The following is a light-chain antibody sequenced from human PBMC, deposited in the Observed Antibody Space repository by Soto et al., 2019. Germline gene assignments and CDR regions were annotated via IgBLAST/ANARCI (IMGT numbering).Light chain of an antibody. J-gene: IGKJ1*01. CDR3: QQYGSSPRT. V-gene: IGKV3-20*01. CDR1: QSLSSSQ. CDR2: DAS. Sequence: EIVLTQSPGTLSLSPGERATLSCRASQSLSSSQLAWYQQKPGQAPRLLIHDASSRATGISYRFTGSGSGTDFTLTITTLEPEDFAVYYCQQYGSSPRTFGLGTKVDIK.